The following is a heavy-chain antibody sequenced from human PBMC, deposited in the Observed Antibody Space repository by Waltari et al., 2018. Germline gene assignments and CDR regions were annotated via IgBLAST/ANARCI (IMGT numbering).Heavy chain of an antibody. Sequence: HLQESGPGLVKTSEPLSLTCTVSGGSMRSYHWSWIRPAPGKGLEWIGYVYYSGSTDYNPSLKSRVTMSVDSSKSQFSLNLTSVTAADTAVYYCASDSSGYNFPFDYWGQGILVTVSS. CDR1: GGSMRSYH. D-gene: IGHD3-22*01. CDR2: VYYSGST. J-gene: IGHJ4*02. V-gene: IGHV4-59*01. CDR3: ASDSSGYNFPFDY.